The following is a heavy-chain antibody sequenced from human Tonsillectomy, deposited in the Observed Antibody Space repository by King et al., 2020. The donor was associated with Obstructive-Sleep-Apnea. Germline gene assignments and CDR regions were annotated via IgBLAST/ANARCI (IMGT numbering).Heavy chain of an antibody. D-gene: IGHD6-13*01. CDR1: GFTFSSHG. Sequence: VQLVESGGGVVQAGRSLRLSCTTSGFTFSSHGMHWVRQAPGKGLEWVAAIWWDGSRQCYADSVKGRFTVSRDDSKSTLYLQMNSLRAEDTAVYYCARDPGSTLDYWGQGTRVTVSS. CDR2: IWWDGSRQ. J-gene: IGHJ4*02. V-gene: IGHV3-33*01. CDR3: ARDPGSTLDY.